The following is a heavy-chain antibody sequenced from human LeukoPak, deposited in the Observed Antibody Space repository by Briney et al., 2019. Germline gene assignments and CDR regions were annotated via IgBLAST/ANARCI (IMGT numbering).Heavy chain of an antibody. CDR1: GFTFDDYA. D-gene: IGHD3-22*01. CDR3: AKGSADYYDSSGYYNAFDI. V-gene: IGHV3-9*01. Sequence: GRSLRLSCAASGFTFDDYAMHWVRQAPGKGLEWVSGISWNSGSIGYADSVKGRFTISRDNAKNSLYLQMNSLRAEDTALYYCAKGSADYYDSSGYYNAFDIWGQGTMVTVSP. CDR2: ISWNSGSI. J-gene: IGHJ3*02.